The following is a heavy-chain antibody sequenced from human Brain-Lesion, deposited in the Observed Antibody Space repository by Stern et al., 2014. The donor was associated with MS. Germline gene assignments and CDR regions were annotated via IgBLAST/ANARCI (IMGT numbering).Heavy chain of an antibody. CDR1: GFSFSTYA. V-gene: IGHV3-23*04. J-gene: IGHJ1*01. CDR2: IGGRGGPT. Sequence: VQLVESGGGLVQPGGSLRLSCAASGFSFSTYAMSWVRQTPGKGLQWVSDIGGRGGPTYYADSVKGRFTISRDNSKNTLYLQMDSLRADDTAVYYCAKWPHHIAVAGTRYFQHWGQGTLVTVSS. CDR3: AKWPHHIAVAGTRYFQH. D-gene: IGHD6-19*01.